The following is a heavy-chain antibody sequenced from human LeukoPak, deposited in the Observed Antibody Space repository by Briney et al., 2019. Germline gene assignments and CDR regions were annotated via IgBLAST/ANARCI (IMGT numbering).Heavy chain of an antibody. CDR2: IYHSGST. V-gene: IGHV4-38-2*02. D-gene: IGHD2-15*01. CDR3: ARGLKVLLVPPSLVFQH. CDR1: GYSISSGHY. Sequence: SETLSLTCTVSGYSISSGHYWGWIRQPPGKGLEWIGSIYHSGSTYYNPSLKSRVTISVDTSKNQFSLKLSSVTAADTAVYYCARGLKVLLVPPSLVFQHWGQGTLVTVSS. J-gene: IGHJ1*01.